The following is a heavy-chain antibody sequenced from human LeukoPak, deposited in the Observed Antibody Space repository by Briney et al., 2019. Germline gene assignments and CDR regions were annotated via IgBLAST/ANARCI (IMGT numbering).Heavy chain of an antibody. D-gene: IGHD2-2*01. J-gene: IGHJ5*02. V-gene: IGHV4-30-2*01. CDR1: GGSISSGGYS. Sequence: PSETLSLTCVVSGGSISSGGYSWNWIRQPPGKGLEWIGYISHSGSTYYSRSLKSRVNMSLDRSKNQFSLNLNFVTAADTAVYYCARFGSTSLNSFDPWGQGTLVTVSS. CDR2: ISHSGST. CDR3: ARFGSTSLNSFDP.